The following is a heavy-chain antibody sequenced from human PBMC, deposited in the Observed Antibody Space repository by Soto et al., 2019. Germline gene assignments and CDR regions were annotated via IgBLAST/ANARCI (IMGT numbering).Heavy chain of an antibody. CDR3: ARDQGGYGIFDA. D-gene: IGHD5-12*01. CDR1: GYTWTSSG. V-gene: IGHV1-18*01. Sequence: QVQLVQSGPEVKKPEASVKVSCKTSGYTWTSSGIICGRPAPGQGHEWMGWISGQKGVTKFARTFQDRDTLTIDSATTTVYLDVRSLSVADRAIYYCARDQGGYGIFDAWGPGTLVTGS. CDR2: ISGQKGVT. J-gene: IGHJ4*02.